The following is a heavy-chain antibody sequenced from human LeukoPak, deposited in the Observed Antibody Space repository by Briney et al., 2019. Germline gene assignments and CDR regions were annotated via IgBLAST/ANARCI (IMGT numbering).Heavy chain of an antibody. CDR1: GFTFTSYG. Sequence: PGGSLRLSCAASGFTFTSYGMHWVRQAPGKGLEWVAHIRFDESDKYYADSVKGRFTISRDTSRNTVYLQMNSLRAEDTAVYYCARDFHRRYYDSSGYNAFDIWGQGTMVTVSS. CDR3: ARDFHRRYYDSSGYNAFDI. D-gene: IGHD3-22*01. V-gene: IGHV3-30*02. CDR2: IRFDESDK. J-gene: IGHJ3*02.